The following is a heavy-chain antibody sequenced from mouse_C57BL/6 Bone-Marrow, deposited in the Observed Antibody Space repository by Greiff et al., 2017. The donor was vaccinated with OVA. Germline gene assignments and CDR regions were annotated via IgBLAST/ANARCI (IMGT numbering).Heavy chain of an antibody. V-gene: IGHV1-69*01. J-gene: IGHJ3*01. CDR1: GYTFTSYW. CDR2: IDPSDSYT. CDR3: AGWEIFDDGYPWFAY. Sequence: QVQLQQPGAELVMPGASVKLSCKASGYTFTSYWMHWVKQRPGQGLEWIGEIDPSDSYTYYNQKFKGRSTLTVDKSSSTAYMQLSSLTTEDSAIYYCAGWEIFDDGYPWFAYWGQGTLITVSA. D-gene: IGHD2-3*01.